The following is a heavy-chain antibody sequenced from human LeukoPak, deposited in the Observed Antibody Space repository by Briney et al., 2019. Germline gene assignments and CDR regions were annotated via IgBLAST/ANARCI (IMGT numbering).Heavy chain of an antibody. CDR3: ARDAYYYDSSGYFPDAAFDI. V-gene: IGHV4-34*01. Sequence: SETLSLTCAVYGGSFSGYYWSWIRQPPGKGLEWIGEINHSGSTNYNPSLKSRVTISVGTSKNQFSLKLSSVTAADTAVYYCARDAYYYDSSGYFPDAAFDIWGQGTMVTVSS. J-gene: IGHJ3*02. CDR1: GGSFSGYY. D-gene: IGHD3-22*01. CDR2: INHSGST.